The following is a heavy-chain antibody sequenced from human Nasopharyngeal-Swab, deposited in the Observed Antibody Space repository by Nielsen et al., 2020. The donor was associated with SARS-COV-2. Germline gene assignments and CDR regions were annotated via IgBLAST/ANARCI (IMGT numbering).Heavy chain of an antibody. Sequence: SETLSLTCIVSGDSITSSSYSWGWIRQPPGKGLEYIGSVINHGTPDYNLSLKSRVSMSVDTSKNQFSLNLNSVTAADAAVYFCARQRPHSTGDKKGFDFWGQGTLVTVSS. CDR1: GDSITSSSYS. CDR3: ARQRPHSTGDKKGFDF. J-gene: IGHJ4*02. D-gene: IGHD7-27*01. CDR2: VINHGTP. V-gene: IGHV4-39*01.